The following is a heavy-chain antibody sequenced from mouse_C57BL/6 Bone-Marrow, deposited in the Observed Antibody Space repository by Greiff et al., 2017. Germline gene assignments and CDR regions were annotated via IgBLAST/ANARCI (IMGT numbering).Heavy chain of an antibody. V-gene: IGHV1-59*01. J-gene: IGHJ2*01. D-gene: IGHD1-1*01. Sequence: QVQLQQPGAELVRPGTSVKLSCKASGYTFTSYWMHWVKQRPGQGLEWIGVIDPSDSYTNYNQQFKGKAKVTVDTASSTAYMQLSRLTSEDSAVYYCVITTGYWGQGTTLTVSS. CDR3: VITTGY. CDR2: IDPSDSYT. CDR1: GYTFTSYW.